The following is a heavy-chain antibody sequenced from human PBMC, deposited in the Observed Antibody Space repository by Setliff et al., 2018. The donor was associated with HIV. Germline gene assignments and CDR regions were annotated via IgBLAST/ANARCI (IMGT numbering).Heavy chain of an antibody. CDR1: GFIFSDRY. Sequence: GGSLRLSCVASGFIFSDRYMDWVRQAPGKGLEWIGRSRNKANSYSTEYAASVKGRFTISRDASKSSMYLQMNSLRAEDTAIYYCARKFRPGHGVDVWGQGTTVTVSS. CDR3: ARKFRPGHGVDV. D-gene: IGHD3-10*01. V-gene: IGHV3-72*01. J-gene: IGHJ6*02. CDR2: SRNKANSYST.